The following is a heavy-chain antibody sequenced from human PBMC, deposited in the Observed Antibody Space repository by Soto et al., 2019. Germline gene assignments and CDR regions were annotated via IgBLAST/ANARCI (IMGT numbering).Heavy chain of an antibody. V-gene: IGHV4-39*01. J-gene: IGHJ4*02. Sequence: SETLSLTGTVSVGSISSSSYYWGWIRQPPGKGLEWIGSIYYSGSTYYNPSLKSRVTISVDTSKNQFSLKLSSVTAADTAVYYCARHGLAYVWENGAFDYWGQGTLVTVSS. CDR2: IYYSGST. CDR3: ARHGLAYVWENGAFDY. CDR1: VGSISSSSYY. D-gene: IGHD3-16*01.